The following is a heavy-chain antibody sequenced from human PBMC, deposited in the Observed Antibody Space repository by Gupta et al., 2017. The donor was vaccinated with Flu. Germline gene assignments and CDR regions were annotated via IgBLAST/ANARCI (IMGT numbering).Heavy chain of an antibody. V-gene: IGHV3-7*01. Sequence: CVSQAPGKGLEGVANIKEDGSEQQYVDSVKGRFTISRDNAKNSLCLQMHGLRVADTAVNYGARDPAGVVQDDILWGAFDGWGQGALVTVSS. CDR2: IKEDGSEQ. D-gene: IGHD3-3*01. J-gene: IGHJ3*01. CDR3: ARDPAGVVQDDILWGAFDG.